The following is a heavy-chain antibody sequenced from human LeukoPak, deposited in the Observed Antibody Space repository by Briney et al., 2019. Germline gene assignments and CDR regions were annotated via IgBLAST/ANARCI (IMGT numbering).Heavy chain of an antibody. Sequence: PGRSLRLSCAASGLTFSSHWMHWVRQAPGKGLVWVSRINSDGSSTSYADSVKGRFTISRDNAKNTLYLQMNSLRAEDTAVYYCARDIYCSSTSCYLSKGVDYWGQGTLVTVSS. CDR2: INSDGSST. J-gene: IGHJ4*02. CDR1: GLTFSSHW. V-gene: IGHV3-74*01. D-gene: IGHD2-2*01. CDR3: ARDIYCSSTSCYLSKGVDY.